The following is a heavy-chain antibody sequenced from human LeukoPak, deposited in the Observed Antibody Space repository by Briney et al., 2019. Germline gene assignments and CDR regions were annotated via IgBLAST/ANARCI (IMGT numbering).Heavy chain of an antibody. Sequence: GGSLRLSCAASGFTFTNSAMTWVRQAPGKGLEWVSTVSGSGGNTYYADSVKGRFTISRDNSENTLYLQMNSLRAQDTAVYYCAKSLAVPGSPDYWGLGTLVTVSS. CDR3: AKSLAVPGSPDY. CDR1: GFTFTNSA. V-gene: IGHV3-23*01. D-gene: IGHD6-19*01. CDR2: VSGSGGNT. J-gene: IGHJ4*02.